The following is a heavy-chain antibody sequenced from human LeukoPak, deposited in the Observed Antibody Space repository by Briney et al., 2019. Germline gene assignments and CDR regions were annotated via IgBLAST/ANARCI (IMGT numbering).Heavy chain of an antibody. CDR1: GYTFTGYY. V-gene: IGHV1-18*04. CDR3: ARDPGSGWLDRFDY. Sequence: ASVKVSCKASGYTFTGYYMHWVRQAPGQGLEWMGWISAYNGNTNYAQKLQGRVTMTTDTSTSTAYMELRSLRSDDTAVYYCARDPGSGWLDRFDYWGQGTLVTVSS. J-gene: IGHJ4*02. D-gene: IGHD6-19*01. CDR2: ISAYNGNT.